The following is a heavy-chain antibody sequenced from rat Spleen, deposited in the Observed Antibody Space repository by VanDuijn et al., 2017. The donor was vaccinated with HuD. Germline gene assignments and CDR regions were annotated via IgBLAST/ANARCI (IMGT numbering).Heavy chain of an antibody. V-gene: IGHV5-7*01. Sequence: EVQLVESGGGLVQPGRSLKLSCAASGFTFSNYDMAWVRQAPTKGLEWVTTITNDGTSTYYRDSVKGRFSISRDNAKSALYLQMDSLRSEDTATYYCARRPGDFDYWGQGVMVTVSS. J-gene: IGHJ2*01. D-gene: IGHD1-4*01. CDR2: ITNDGTST. CDR3: ARRPGDFDY. CDR1: GFTFSNYD.